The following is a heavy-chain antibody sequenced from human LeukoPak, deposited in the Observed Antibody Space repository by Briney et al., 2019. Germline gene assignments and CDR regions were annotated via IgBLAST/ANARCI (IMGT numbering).Heavy chain of an antibody. Sequence: SVKVSCKASGGTFISYANSWVRQAPGQGLEWMGGIIPIFGTATYAHKFHGRVTITADESTSTAYMELSSLRSEDTAVYYCARVVSPENWFDPWGQGTLVTVSS. J-gene: IGHJ5*02. CDR1: GGTFISYA. CDR3: ARVVSPENWFDP. V-gene: IGHV1-69*13. CDR2: IIPIFGTA. D-gene: IGHD5/OR15-5a*01.